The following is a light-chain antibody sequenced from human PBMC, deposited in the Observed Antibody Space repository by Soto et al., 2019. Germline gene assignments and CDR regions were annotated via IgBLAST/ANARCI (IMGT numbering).Light chain of an antibody. V-gene: IGLV2-14*01. Sequence: QSALTQPASVSGSPGQSITISCTGTSSDVRGYNYVSWYQQHPGKAPKLMIYEVSNRPSGVSNRFSGSKSGNTASLTISGLQAKDEADYYCSSYTSSNTLYVFGTGTKLTVL. CDR3: SSYTSSNTLYV. CDR1: SSDVRGYNY. J-gene: IGLJ1*01. CDR2: EVS.